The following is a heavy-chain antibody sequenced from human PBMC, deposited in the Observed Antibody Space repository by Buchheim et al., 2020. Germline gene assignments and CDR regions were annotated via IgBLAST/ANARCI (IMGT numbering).Heavy chain of an antibody. D-gene: IGHD4-11*01. V-gene: IGHV3-21*01. CDR1: GFTFSSFS. CDR2: ISWRSAYI. Sequence: EVQLEESGGGLVNSGGSLRLSCAASGFTFSSFSMNWVRQAPGKGLEWVSSISWRSAYIYYADSVKGRFTVSRDDAKDTLYPHMDSLRGEDTAIYYCATSPGIGNYYFGYWGQGTL. J-gene: IGHJ4*02. CDR3: ATSPGIGNYYFGY.